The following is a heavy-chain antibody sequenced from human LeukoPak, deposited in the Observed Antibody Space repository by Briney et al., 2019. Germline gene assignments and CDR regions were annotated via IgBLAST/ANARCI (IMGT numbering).Heavy chain of an antibody. CDR2: IVVGSGNT. V-gene: IGHV1-58*02. J-gene: IGHJ4*02. CDR3: AAAAGYSSGWELDY. Sequence: SVKVSCKASGFTFTSSAMQWVRQARGQRLEWIGWIVVGSGNTNYAQKFQERVTITRDMSTSTAYMELSSLRSEDTAVYYCAAAAGYSSGWELDYWGQGTLVTVSS. CDR1: GFTFTSSA. D-gene: IGHD6-19*01.